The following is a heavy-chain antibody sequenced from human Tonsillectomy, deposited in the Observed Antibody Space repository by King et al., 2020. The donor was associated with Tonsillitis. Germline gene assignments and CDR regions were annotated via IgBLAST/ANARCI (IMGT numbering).Heavy chain of an antibody. D-gene: IGHD5-18*01. CDR1: GFTFSHAW. V-gene: IGHV3-15*01. CDR3: TTVQLWFGYNRFDP. Sequence: VQLVESGGGLVKPGGSLRLSCAASGFTFSHAWMSWVRQAPGKGLEWVGRIKSKTDGGTTDYAAPVKGRFTISRDDSKNTLYLQMNSLKTEGTALYYCTTVQLWFGYNRFDPWGQGPLLTVSS. J-gene: IGHJ5*02. CDR2: IKSKTDGGTT.